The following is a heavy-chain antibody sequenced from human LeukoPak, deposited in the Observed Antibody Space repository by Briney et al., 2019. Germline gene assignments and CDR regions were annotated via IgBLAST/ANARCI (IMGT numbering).Heavy chain of an antibody. CDR1: GSSINSGYY. V-gene: IGHV4-38-2*02. J-gene: IGHJ3*02. Sequence: PSGTLSLTCTVSGSSINSGYYWGWIRQPPGKGLEWIGSIYRSGNTYYNPSLRSRVTISADTSETQFSLKLSSVTATDTAVYYCAKSIQLWYDAFDIWGQGTMVTVSS. CDR2: IYRSGNT. CDR3: AKSIQLWYDAFDI. D-gene: IGHD1-1*01.